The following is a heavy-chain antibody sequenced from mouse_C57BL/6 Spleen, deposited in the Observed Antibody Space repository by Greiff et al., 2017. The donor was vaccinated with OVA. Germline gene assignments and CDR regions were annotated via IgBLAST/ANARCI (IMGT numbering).Heavy chain of an antibody. Sequence: EVQLQESGPGLVKPSQSLSLTCSVTGYSITSCYYWNWIRQLPGNKLEWMGYISYDGSNNYNPSLKNRISITRDTSKNQFFLKLNSVTTEDTATYYCARVGYYGSSYGYFDVWGTGTTVTVSS. CDR3: ARVGYYGSSYGYFDV. V-gene: IGHV3-6*01. CDR1: GYSITSCYY. D-gene: IGHD1-1*01. J-gene: IGHJ1*03. CDR2: ISYDGSN.